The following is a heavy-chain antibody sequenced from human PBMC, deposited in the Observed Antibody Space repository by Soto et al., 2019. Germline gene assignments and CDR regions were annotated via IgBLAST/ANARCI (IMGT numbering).Heavy chain of an antibody. V-gene: IGHV4-39*01. D-gene: IGHD2-8*01. CDR1: GGSVSNSNYY. CDR2: VYYRGRS. CDR3: VSQRTSVLTQAYFDY. J-gene: IGHJ4*02. Sequence: ETLSLTCTVSGGSVSNSNYYWGWIRQSPGKGLEWIGSVYYRGRSYSKSSVKSRVTISVDTSKNQFSLNLNSVTASDTAVYYCVSQRTSVLTQAYFDYWGPGALVTVSS.